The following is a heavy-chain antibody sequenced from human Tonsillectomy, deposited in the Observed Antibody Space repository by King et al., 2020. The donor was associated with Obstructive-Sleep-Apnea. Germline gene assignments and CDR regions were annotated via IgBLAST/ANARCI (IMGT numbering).Heavy chain of an antibody. CDR3: AKDSYGDLPDVFDI. CDR2: ISGSEVSI. CDR1: GFTFTNYA. D-gene: IGHD4-17*01. V-gene: IGHV3-23*04. Sequence: VQLVESGGGLVQPGGSLRLSCAASGFTFTNYAMSWVRQAPGKGLEWVSSISGSEVSIFSIDSVEGRFTTSRDDSKNTLYLQMNSLRAEDTAVYYCAKDSYGDLPDVFDIWGQGTMVTVSS. J-gene: IGHJ3*02.